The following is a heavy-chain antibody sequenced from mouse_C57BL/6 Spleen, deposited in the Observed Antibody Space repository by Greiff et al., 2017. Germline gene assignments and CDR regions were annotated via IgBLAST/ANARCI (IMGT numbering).Heavy chain of an antibody. D-gene: IGHD1-1*01. J-gene: IGHJ2*01. Sequence: LQESGPELVKPGASVKISCKASGYAFSSSWMNWVKQRPGKGLEWIGRIYPGDGDTNYNGKFKGKATLTADKSSSTAYMQLSSLTSEDSAVYFCARSGITTVVGDYWGQGTTLTVSS. CDR3: ARSGITTVVGDY. V-gene: IGHV1-82*01. CDR1: GYAFSSSW. CDR2: IYPGDGDT.